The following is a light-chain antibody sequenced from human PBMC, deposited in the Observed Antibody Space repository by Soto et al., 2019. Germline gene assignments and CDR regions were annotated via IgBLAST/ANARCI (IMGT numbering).Light chain of an antibody. CDR3: NSYTTSNTRQIV. J-gene: IGLJ1*01. CDR1: RSDVGGYNY. CDR2: DVS. V-gene: IGLV2-14*01. Sequence: QSALAQPASVSGSPGQSITISGTGTRSDVGGYNYVSWYQQHPGKAPKFMIYDVSNRPSGVSTRFSGSKSGNTASLTISGLQAEDEADYYCNSYTTSNTRQIVFGTGTKVTVL.